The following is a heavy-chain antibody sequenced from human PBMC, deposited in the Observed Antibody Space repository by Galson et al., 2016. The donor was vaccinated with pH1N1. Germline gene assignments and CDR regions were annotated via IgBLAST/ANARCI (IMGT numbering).Heavy chain of an antibody. Sequence: SLRLSCAASGFTFSSYAMSWVRQAPGKGLEWVSGITASGGNTYYADSVKGRFTISRDNSKNTLFLQMNSLRAEDTAVYYCVKRPTAATGPFEYWGQGTLVIVSS. D-gene: IGHD6-13*01. J-gene: IGHJ4*02. CDR1: GFTFSSYA. CDR2: ITASGGNT. CDR3: VKRPTAATGPFEY. V-gene: IGHV3-23*01.